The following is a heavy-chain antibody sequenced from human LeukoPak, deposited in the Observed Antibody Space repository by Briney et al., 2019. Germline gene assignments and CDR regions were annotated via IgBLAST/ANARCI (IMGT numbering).Heavy chain of an antibody. J-gene: IGHJ4*02. V-gene: IGHV5-51*01. CDR3: ARSRVVPANLYYFDY. D-gene: IGHD2-2*01. CDR1: GYSFTSYW. CDR2: IYPGDSDT. Sequence: GESLKISCKGSGYSFTSYWIGWVRQMPGKGLEWMGIIYPGDSDTRYSPSFQGQVTISADKSISTAYLQWSSLKASDTAMYYCARSRVVPANLYYFDYWGQGTLVTVSS.